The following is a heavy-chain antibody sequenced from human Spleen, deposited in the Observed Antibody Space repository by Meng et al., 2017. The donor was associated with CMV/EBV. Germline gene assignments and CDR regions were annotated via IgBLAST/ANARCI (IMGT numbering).Heavy chain of an antibody. CDR1: YTFTSYG. CDR2: ISAYNGNT. V-gene: IGHV1-18*01. Sequence: YTFTSYGISWVRQAPGQGLEWMGWISAYNGNTNYAQKLQGRVTMTTDTSTSTAYMELRSLRSDDTAVYYCARLSGSPGDYYYGMDVWGQGTTVTVSS. J-gene: IGHJ6*02. D-gene: IGHD1-26*01. CDR3: ARLSGSPGDYYYGMDV.